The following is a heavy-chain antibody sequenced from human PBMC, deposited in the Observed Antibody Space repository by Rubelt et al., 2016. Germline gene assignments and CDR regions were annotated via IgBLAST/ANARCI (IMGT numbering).Heavy chain of an antibody. J-gene: IGHJ5*02. CDR1: GYTFTSYY. V-gene: IGHV1-46*01. D-gene: IGHD3-3*01. Sequence: QVQLVQSGAEVKKPGASVKVSCKASGYTFTSYYMHWVRQAPGQGLEWMGIINPSGGSTSYPGKFQGRVTMARDTSTSAVDMELSSLRSEDTAVYYCAGSPRYDFEDNWFDPWGQGTLVTVSS. CDR2: INPSGGST. CDR3: AGSPRYDFEDNWFDP.